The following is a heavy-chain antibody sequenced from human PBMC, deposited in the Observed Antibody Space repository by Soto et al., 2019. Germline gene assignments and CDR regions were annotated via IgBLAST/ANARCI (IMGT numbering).Heavy chain of an antibody. CDR3: ARGTSSSWYYFDY. CDR2: IYYTGST. CDR1: GGSISSSSYY. J-gene: IGHJ4*02. Sequence: SETLSLTCTVSGGSISSSSYYWGWIRQPPGKGLEWIGNIYYTGSTYYNPSLKSRITISVDTSKNQFSLRAEDTAVYYCARGTSSSWYYFDYWGQGTLVTVSS. D-gene: IGHD6-13*01. V-gene: IGHV4-39*01.